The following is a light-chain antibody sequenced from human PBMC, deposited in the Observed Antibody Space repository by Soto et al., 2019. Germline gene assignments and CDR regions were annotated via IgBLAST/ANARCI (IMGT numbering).Light chain of an antibody. Sequence: EIVLTQSPGTPSLSPGVRATLSCRASQSVSSSYLAWYQQKPGQAPRLLIYAASSRATGIPDRFRGSGPGTDLTLTISRLEPEDFAVYYCLQYGRSPRTFGQGTKVEI. CDR1: QSVSSSY. CDR3: LQYGRSPRT. J-gene: IGKJ1*01. CDR2: AAS. V-gene: IGKV3-20*01.